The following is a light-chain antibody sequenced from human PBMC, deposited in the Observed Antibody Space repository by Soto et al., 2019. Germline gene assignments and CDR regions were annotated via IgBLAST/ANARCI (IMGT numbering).Light chain of an antibody. V-gene: IGLV2-14*01. CDR3: SSYTSSSTYVV. CDR1: SSDVGGYNS. J-gene: IGLJ2*01. Sequence: QSALTQPASVSGSPGQSITISCTGTSSDVGGYNSVSWYQQHPGKAPKLIVYDVSNRPSGISNRFSASKYGYTASLTISGLQAEDEADYYCSSYTSSSTYVVFGGGTKVTVL. CDR2: DVS.